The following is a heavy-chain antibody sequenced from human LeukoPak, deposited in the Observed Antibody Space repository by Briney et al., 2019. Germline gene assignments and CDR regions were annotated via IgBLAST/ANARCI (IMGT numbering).Heavy chain of an antibody. J-gene: IGHJ4*02. D-gene: IGHD1-1*01. V-gene: IGHV4-34*01. Sequence: SETLSLTCAVYGGSFSGYYWSWIRQPPGKGLEWIVEINHSGSTNYNPSLKSRVTISVDTSKNQFSLKRSSITAADTAVYYCARSKPKALPRTGTARLDYWGQGTLVTVSS. CDR3: ARSKPKALPRTGTARLDY. CDR2: INHSGST. CDR1: GGSFSGYY.